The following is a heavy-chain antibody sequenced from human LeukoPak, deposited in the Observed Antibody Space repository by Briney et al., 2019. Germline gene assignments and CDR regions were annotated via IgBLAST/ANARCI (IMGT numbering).Heavy chain of an antibody. D-gene: IGHD3-10*01. CDR1: GGSISSGGYY. J-gene: IGHJ5*02. Sequence: PSQTLSLTCTVSGGSISSGGYYWSWIRQHPGKGLEWIGYIYYSGSTYYNPSLKSRVTISVDTSKNQFSLKLSSVTAADTAVYYCARGLMSPFGEYSPHWFDPWGQGTLVTVSS. V-gene: IGHV4-31*03. CDR2: IYYSGST. CDR3: ARGLMSPFGEYSPHWFDP.